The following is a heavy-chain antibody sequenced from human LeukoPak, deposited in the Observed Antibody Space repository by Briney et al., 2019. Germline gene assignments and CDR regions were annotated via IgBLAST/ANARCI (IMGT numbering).Heavy chain of an antibody. CDR3: AAGGERYSSGWYGDY. CDR1: GYTLTDYY. J-gene: IGHJ4*02. Sequence: ASVKVSCQCSGYTLTDYYMHWVRQAPGKGLAWVGWINPNSGGTKYAQKFQGRVTMTRDTSISTAYMELSRLTSDDTAVYYCAAGGERYSSGWYGDYWGQGTLVTVSS. V-gene: IGHV1-2*02. D-gene: IGHD6-19*01. CDR2: INPNSGGT.